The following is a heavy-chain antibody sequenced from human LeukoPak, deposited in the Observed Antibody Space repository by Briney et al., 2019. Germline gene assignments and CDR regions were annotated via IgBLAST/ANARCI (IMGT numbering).Heavy chain of an antibody. CDR2: INPNSGGT. Sequence: ASVKVSCKASGYTFTGYYMHWVRQAPGQGLEWMGWINPNSGGTNYAQKFQGRVTMTRDTSISTAYMELSRLRSDDTAVYYCARDLPIWFGVLYGMDVWGQGTTVTVSS. D-gene: IGHD3-10*01. CDR1: GYTFTGYY. J-gene: IGHJ6*02. CDR3: ARDLPIWFGVLYGMDV. V-gene: IGHV1-2*02.